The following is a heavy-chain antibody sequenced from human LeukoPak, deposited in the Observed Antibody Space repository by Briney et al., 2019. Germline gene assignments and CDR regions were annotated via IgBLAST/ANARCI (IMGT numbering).Heavy chain of an antibody. CDR3: ARYCSSTSCRHFDY. CDR1: GFTFSSYA. CDR2: ISYDGSNK. Sequence: PGRPLRLSCAASGFTFSSYAMHWVRQAPGKGLEWVAVISYDGSNKYYADSVKGRFTISRDNSKNTLYLQMNSLRAEDTAVYYCARYCSSTSCRHFDYWGQGTLVTVSS. J-gene: IGHJ4*02. D-gene: IGHD2-2*01. V-gene: IGHV3-30-3*01.